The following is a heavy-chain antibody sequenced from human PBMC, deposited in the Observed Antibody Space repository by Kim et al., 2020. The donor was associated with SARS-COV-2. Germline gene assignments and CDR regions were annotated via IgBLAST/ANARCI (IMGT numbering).Heavy chain of an antibody. Sequence: GGSLRLSCAASGFTFSGYVIHWVRQAPGKGLEWVAVISYDGTNKYYAYSVRGRFTGSRDNSKNTLYLQMKSLRAEDTAVFYCAGSKHCSGGSCYYIFDYCGQGAPGTVSS. CDR1: GFTFSGYV. CDR2: ISYDGTNK. J-gene: IGHJ4*02. D-gene: IGHD2-15*01. CDR3: AGSKHCSGGSCYYIFDY. V-gene: IGHV3-30*03.